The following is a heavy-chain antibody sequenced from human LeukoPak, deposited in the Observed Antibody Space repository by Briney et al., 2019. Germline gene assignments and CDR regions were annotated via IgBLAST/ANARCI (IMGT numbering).Heavy chain of an antibody. J-gene: IGHJ4*02. CDR2: INHSGST. CDR1: GGSFSGYY. D-gene: IGHD1-1*01. CDR3: ARRRGKGTARTFDY. V-gene: IGHV4-34*01. Sequence: SETLSLTCAVYGGSFSGYYWSWIRQPPGKGLEWIGEINHSGSTNYNPSLKSRVTISVDTSKNQFSLKLSSVTAADTAVYYCARRRGKGTARTFDYWGQGTLVTVSS.